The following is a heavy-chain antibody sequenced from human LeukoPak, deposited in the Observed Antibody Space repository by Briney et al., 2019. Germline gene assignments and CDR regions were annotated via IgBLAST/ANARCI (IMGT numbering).Heavy chain of an antibody. J-gene: IGHJ5*02. V-gene: IGHV4-30-4*08. D-gene: IGHD4-11*01. Sequence: SETLSLTCTVSGGSISSGGYYWSWIRQHPGKGLEWIGNIYFTGSTYYCPSLKSRVTISVDTSKNQFSLKLSSVTAADTAVYYCASTYSNYYADVHWFDPWGQGTLVTVSS. CDR3: ASTYSNYYADVHWFDP. CDR2: IYFTGST. CDR1: GGSISSGGYY.